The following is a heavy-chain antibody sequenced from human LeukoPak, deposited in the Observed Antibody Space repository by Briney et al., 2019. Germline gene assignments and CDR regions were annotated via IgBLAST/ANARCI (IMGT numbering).Heavy chain of an antibody. D-gene: IGHD6-19*01. CDR3: ARGEIRLAGTLDH. Sequence: SETLSLTCTVSGGSINGYYWSWLRQPPGRGLEWIGYIYYNGGTNYNPSLKSRVTISVETSENQFSLKLSSVTAADTAVYYCARGEIRLAGTLDHWGQGTLVTVSS. CDR2: IYYNGGT. CDR1: GGSINGYY. J-gene: IGHJ4*02. V-gene: IGHV4-59*01.